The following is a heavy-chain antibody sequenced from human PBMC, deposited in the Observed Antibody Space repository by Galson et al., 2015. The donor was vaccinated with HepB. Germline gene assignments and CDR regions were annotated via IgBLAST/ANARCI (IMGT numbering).Heavy chain of an antibody. CDR3: AREGGYFGSGSYPLAY. D-gene: IGHD3-10*01. V-gene: IGHV3-66*01. CDR2: IYGGNNT. J-gene: IGHJ4*02. CDR1: GITVSTHY. Sequence: SLRLSCAASGITVSTHYMSWVRQAPGKGLEWVSLIYGGNNTNYADSVKGRFTISRDDSKNTLYLQMNSLRAEDTAVYYCAREGGYFGSGSYPLAYWDQGTLVTVS.